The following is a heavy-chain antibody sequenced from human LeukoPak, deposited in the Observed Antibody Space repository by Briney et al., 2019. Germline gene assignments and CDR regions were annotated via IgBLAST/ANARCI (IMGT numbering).Heavy chain of an antibody. CDR2: INPNSGGT. CDR3: ARDADSSGLNWFGP. Sequence: ASVKVSCKASGYTFTGYYMHWVRQAPGQGLEWMGWINPNSGGTNYAQKFQGRVTMTRDTSISTAYMELSRLRSDDTAVYYCARDADSSGLNWFGPWGQGTLVTVSS. V-gene: IGHV1-2*02. CDR1: GYTFTGYY. J-gene: IGHJ5*02. D-gene: IGHD3-22*01.